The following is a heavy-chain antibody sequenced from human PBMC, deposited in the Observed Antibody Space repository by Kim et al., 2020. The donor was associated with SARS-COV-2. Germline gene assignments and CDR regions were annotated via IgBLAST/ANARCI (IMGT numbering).Heavy chain of an antibody. Sequence: SVKVSCKASGGTFSSYAISWVRQAPGQGLEWMGGIIPIFGTANYAQKFQGRVTITADESTSTAYMELSSLRSEDTAVYYCARGREVVYYDFWSGYYTGDYWGQGTLVTVSS. CDR1: GGTFSSYA. V-gene: IGHV1-69*13. CDR3: ARGREVVYYDFWSGYYTGDY. D-gene: IGHD3-3*01. J-gene: IGHJ4*02. CDR2: IIPIFGTA.